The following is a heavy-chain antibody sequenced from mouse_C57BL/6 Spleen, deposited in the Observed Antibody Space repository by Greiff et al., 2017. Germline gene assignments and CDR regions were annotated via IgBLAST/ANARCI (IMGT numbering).Heavy chain of an antibody. CDR2: ISYDGSN. V-gene: IGHV3-6*01. D-gene: IGHD2-1*01. J-gene: IGHJ1*03. CDR1: GFSITAGSY. Sequence: EVKLMESGPGLVTPSQSLSLTCSVTGFSITAGSYWYWIRQSLGNKLVWMGYISYDGSNNDNPSLKKRITITRHTSTNPFFRKLNSVTTEDTATYYGARWPLYYGNYVRYFDVWGTETTVTVSS. CDR3: ARWPLYYGNYVRYFDV.